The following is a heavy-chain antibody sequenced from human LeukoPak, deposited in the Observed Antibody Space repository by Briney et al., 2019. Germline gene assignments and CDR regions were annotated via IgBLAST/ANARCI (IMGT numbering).Heavy chain of an antibody. CDR3: ARPLKGGDAFDI. CDR1: GFTFSSYE. CDR2: ISSSGSTI. Sequence: GGSLRLSCAASGFTFSSYEMNWVRQAPGKGLEWVSYISSSGSTIYYADSVKGRFTISRDNAKNSPYLQMNSLRAEDTAVYYCARPLKGGDAFDIWGQGTMVTVSS. D-gene: IGHD3-16*01. V-gene: IGHV3-48*03. J-gene: IGHJ3*02.